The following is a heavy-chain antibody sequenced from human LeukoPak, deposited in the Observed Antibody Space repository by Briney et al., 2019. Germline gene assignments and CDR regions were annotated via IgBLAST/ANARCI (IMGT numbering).Heavy chain of an antibody. CDR1: GFTFSSYS. J-gene: IGHJ4*02. D-gene: IGHD6-19*01. V-gene: IGHV4-34*01. CDR2: INHSGST. CDR3: ARGPRPYSSGWYVY. Sequence: PGGSLRLSCAASGFTFSSYSMNWVRQAPGKGLEWIGEINHSGSTNYNPSLKSRVTISVDTSKNQFSLKLSSVTAADTAVYYCARGPRPYSSGWYVYWGQGTLVTVSS.